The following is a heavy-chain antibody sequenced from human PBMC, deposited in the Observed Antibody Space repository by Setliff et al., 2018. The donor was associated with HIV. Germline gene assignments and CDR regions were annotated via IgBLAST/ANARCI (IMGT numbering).Heavy chain of an antibody. CDR2: IRYDGSNK. J-gene: IGHJ4*02. CDR1: GFTFSSYG. D-gene: IGHD3-22*01. V-gene: IGHV3-30*02. Sequence: GGSLRLSCAASGFTFSSYGMHWVRQAPGKGLEWVAFIRYDGSNKYYADSVKGRFTISRDNSKNTLYLQMNSLRAEDTAVYYCARDYDSSGYVDYWGQGTPVTVSS. CDR3: ARDYDSSGYVDY.